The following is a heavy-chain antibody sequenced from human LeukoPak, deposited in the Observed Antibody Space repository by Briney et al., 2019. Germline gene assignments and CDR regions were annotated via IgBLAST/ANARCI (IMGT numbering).Heavy chain of an antibody. CDR3: ARGPRFGELLWHWFDP. J-gene: IGHJ5*02. Sequence: SETLSLTCTVSGYSISSGHYWGWIRQPPGKGLEWIGSMYHSGSTYYNPPLKSRVTISEDASKNQFSLKLRSVTAADTAVYYCARGPRFGELLWHWFDPWGQGTLVTVSS. CDR1: GYSISSGHY. D-gene: IGHD3-10*01. CDR2: MYHSGST. V-gene: IGHV4-38-2*02.